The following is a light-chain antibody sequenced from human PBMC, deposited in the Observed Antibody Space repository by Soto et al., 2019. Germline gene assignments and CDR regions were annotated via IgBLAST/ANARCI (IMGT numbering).Light chain of an antibody. J-gene: IGLJ2*01. Sequence: QSALTQPASVSGSPGQSIIISCTGTSSDVGGYKYVSWYQQHPGKAPKLMIYEVSNRPSGVSNRFSGSKSDNTASLTISGLQAEDEADYYCSSYSTSRDVFFGGGTKLTVL. CDR2: EVS. CDR3: SSYSTSRDVF. CDR1: SSDVGGYKY. V-gene: IGLV2-14*01.